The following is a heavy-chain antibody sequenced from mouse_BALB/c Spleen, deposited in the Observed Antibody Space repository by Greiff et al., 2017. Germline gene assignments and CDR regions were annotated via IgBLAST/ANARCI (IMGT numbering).Heavy chain of an antibody. V-gene: IGHV1S137*01. CDR2: ISTYYGDA. CDR1: GYTFTDYA. CDR3: ARGDRYDVGNYCDY. Sequence: QVQLQQSGAELVRPGVSVKISCKGSGYTFTDYAMHWVKQSHAKSLEWIGVISTYYGDASYNQKFKGKATMTVDKSSSTAYMELARLTSEDSAIYYCARGDRYDVGNYCDYWGQGTTLTVS. D-gene: IGHD2-14*01. J-gene: IGHJ2*01.